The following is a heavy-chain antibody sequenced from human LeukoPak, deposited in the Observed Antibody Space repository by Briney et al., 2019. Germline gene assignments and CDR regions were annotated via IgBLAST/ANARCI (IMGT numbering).Heavy chain of an antibody. V-gene: IGHV1-2*04. CDR1: GYTFTGYY. J-gene: IGHJ4*02. CDR3: AVHPRPSGSYPSG. D-gene: IGHD1-26*01. CDR2: INPNSGGT. Sequence: AASVKVSCKASGYTFTGYYMHWVRQAPGQGLEWMGWINPNSGGTNYAQKFQGWVTMTRDTSISTAYMELSRLRSEDTAVYYCAVHPRPSGSYPSGWGQGTLVTVSS.